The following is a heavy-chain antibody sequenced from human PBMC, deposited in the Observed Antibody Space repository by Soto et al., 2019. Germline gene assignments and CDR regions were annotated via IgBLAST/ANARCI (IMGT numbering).Heavy chain of an antibody. Sequence: GGSLRLSCAASGFTFSSYWMSWVRQAPGKGLEWVANIKQDGSEKYYVDSVKGRFTISRDNAKNSLYLQMNSLRAEDTAVYYCARAPDAYYYGVDYWGQGTLVTVSS. CDR2: IKQDGSEK. CDR3: ARAPDAYYYGVDY. V-gene: IGHV3-7*01. J-gene: IGHJ4*02. CDR1: GFTFSSYW. D-gene: IGHD3-10*01.